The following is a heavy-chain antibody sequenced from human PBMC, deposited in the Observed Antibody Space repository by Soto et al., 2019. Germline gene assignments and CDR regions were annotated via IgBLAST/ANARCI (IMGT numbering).Heavy chain of an antibody. CDR1: GYTFTSYY. CDR3: ARGPIVVVTAAPINL. J-gene: IGHJ2*01. Sequence: QVQLVQSGAEVKKPGASVKVSCKASGYTFTSYYMHWVRQAPGQGLGWRGIINPSGGSTSYAQKFQGRVTMARDTSTSKVYMELSSLRSEDTAVYYCARGPIVVVTAAPINLWGRGTLVTVSS. CDR2: INPSGGST. V-gene: IGHV1-46*03. D-gene: IGHD2-21*02.